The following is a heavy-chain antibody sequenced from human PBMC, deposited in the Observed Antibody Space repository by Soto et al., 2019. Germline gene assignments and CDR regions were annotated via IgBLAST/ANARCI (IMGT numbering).Heavy chain of an antibody. CDR2: IYHSGSS. CDR3: ARDVGFHYDGSPSGQFDF. CDR1: GNSISTTNW. D-gene: IGHD3-22*01. J-gene: IGHJ4*02. V-gene: IGHV4-4*02. Sequence: QVELQESGPGLVKPSGTLSLTCAVFGNSISTTNWWSWVRQSPGTGLEWIGEIYHSGSSNYNPSLKSRVTMSLDKSKNQFYLKVTSVTAADTAVYYCARDVGFHYDGSPSGQFDFWGQGTLVIVSS.